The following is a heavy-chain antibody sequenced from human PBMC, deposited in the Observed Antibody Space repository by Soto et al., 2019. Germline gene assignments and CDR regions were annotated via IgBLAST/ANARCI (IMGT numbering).Heavy chain of an antibody. CDR3: ARGVGN. CDR1: GFTFISYW. V-gene: IGHV3-7*01. J-gene: IGHJ4*02. Sequence: GGSLRLSCASSGFTFISYWMSWVRQAPGKGLEWVANIKQDGSEKYYVDSVKGRFTISRDNAKNSLYLQMNSLRAEDTAVYYCARGVGNWGQGTLVTVSS. D-gene: IGHD2-2*01. CDR2: IKQDGSEK.